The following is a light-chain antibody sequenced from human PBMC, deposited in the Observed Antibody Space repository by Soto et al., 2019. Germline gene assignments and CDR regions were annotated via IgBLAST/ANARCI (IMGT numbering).Light chain of an antibody. V-gene: IGLV1-44*01. CDR3: AAWDDSLGAL. CDR2: SNN. J-gene: IGLJ2*01. CDR1: SSNIGSNT. Sequence: QPVLTQPPSASGTPGQRVTISCSGSSSNIGSNTVNWYQQLPGTAPKLLIYSNNQRPSGVPDRFSGSKSGTSASLAISGLQSEDEADYYCAAWDDSLGALFGGGTKLTVL.